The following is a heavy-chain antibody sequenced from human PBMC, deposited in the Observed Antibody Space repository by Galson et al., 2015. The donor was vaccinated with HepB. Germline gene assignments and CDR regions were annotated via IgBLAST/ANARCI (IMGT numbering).Heavy chain of an antibody. J-gene: IGHJ3*02. D-gene: IGHD3-22*01. CDR2: ISAYNGNT. CDR3: ARATLYYYDRRYNYGAAHSGSFDI. V-gene: IGHV1-18*01. Sequence: SVKVSCKASGYDFKTYGVSWVRQAPGQGLEWMGWISAYNGNTNSPQKYQGRVTMTIDTSTSTAYMELRSLRSDDTALYYCARATLYYYDRRYNYGAAHSGSFDIWGQGTMVTVSS. CDR1: GYDFKTYG.